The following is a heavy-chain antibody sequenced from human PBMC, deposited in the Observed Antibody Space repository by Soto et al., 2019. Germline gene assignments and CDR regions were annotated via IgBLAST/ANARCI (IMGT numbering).Heavy chain of an antibody. V-gene: IGHV3-23*01. J-gene: IGHJ4*02. Sequence: PGGSLRLSCAASGCRFSDYAMSWVRQAPGKGLEWVSVISESGGSTHYADSVRGRFTVSRDNSKNSLSLRMSSLRDEDTAVYFCAKRSPYSSGWYSPIFGYWGQGALVTVSS. D-gene: IGHD6-13*01. CDR2: ISESGGST. CDR3: AKRSPYSSGWYSPIFGY. CDR1: GCRFSDYA.